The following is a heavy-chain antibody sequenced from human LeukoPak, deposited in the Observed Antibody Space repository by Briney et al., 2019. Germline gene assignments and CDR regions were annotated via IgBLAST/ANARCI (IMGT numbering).Heavy chain of an antibody. J-gene: IGHJ4*02. CDR1: GFTFSSYS. V-gene: IGHV3-21*01. CDR3: ARFELSYCSSTSCYYFDY. D-gene: IGHD2-2*01. Sequence: GGSLRLSCAASGFTFSSYSMNWVRQAPGKGLEWVSSISSSSSYIYYADSVKGRFTISRDNAKNSLYLQMNSLRAEDTAVYYCARFELSYCSSTSCYYFDYWGQGTLVTVSS. CDR2: ISSSSSYI.